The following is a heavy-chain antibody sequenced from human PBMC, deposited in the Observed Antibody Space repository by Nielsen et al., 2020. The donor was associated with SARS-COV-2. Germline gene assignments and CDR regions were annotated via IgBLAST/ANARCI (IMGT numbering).Heavy chain of an antibody. V-gene: IGHV4-30-4*08. CDR3: VRDRGSGNNYFDY. Sequence: SETLSLTCTVSGGSISSGGYYWSWISQHPGKGLEWIGYIYYSGSTSYNPSLKSRVTISRDTSRNQFSLKLSSVTAADTAVYHCVRDRGSGNNYFDYWGQGTLVTVSS. CDR1: GGSISSGGYY. D-gene: IGHD3-10*01. J-gene: IGHJ4*02. CDR2: IYYSGST.